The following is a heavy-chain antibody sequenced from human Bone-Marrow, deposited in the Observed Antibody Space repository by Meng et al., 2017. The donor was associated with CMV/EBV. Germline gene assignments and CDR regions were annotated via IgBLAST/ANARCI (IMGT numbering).Heavy chain of an antibody. V-gene: IGHV3-21*04. D-gene: IGHD2-2*01. CDR3: AKEGYCSSTSCLSYYGMDV. Sequence: GGSLRLSCAASGFTFSSYSMNWVRQAPGKGLEWVSSISSSSSYIYYADSVKGRFTISRDNAKNSLYLQMNSLRAEDMALYYCAKEGYCSSTSCLSYYGMDVWGQGTTVTVSS. J-gene: IGHJ6*02. CDR1: GFTFSSYS. CDR2: ISSSSSYI.